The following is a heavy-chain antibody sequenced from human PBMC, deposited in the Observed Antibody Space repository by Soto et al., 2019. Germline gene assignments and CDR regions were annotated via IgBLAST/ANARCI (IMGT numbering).Heavy chain of an antibody. CDR2: INHSGTT. V-gene: IGHV4-34*01. CDR1: GGSFSGYQ. J-gene: IGHJ5*02. CDR3: ARGWRFDP. Sequence: KPSETLSLTCAVRGGSFSGYQWNWVRQTPGKGLEWIGEINHSGTTNYNPSLKSRISMSVDTPKKEFSLKLTSVTAADTAVYYCARGWRFDPWGQGTLVTVSS. D-gene: IGHD3-3*01.